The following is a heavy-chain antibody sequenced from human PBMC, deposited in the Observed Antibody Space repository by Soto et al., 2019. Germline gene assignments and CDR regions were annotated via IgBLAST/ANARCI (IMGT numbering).Heavy chain of an antibody. J-gene: IGHJ4*02. CDR1: GCTCSSYA. CDR2: ISGSGGST. V-gene: IGHV3-23*01. Sequence: GGSLRLSCLVSGCTCSSYAMSWVRQAPGKGLEWVSAISGSGGSTYYADSVKGRFTISRDNSKNTLYLQMNSLRAEDTAVYYCAKGEIQPYFDYWGQGTLVTVSS. D-gene: IGHD5-18*01. CDR3: AKGEIQPYFDY.